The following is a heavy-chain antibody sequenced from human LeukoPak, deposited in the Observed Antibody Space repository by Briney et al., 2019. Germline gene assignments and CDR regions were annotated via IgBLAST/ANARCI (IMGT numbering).Heavy chain of an antibody. CDR1: GFTFSAYA. J-gene: IGHJ1*01. CDR2: ISPSDGST. CDR3: AKEGAITGAGTCHFQY. V-gene: IGHV3-23*01. D-gene: IGHD6-13*01. Sequence: GGSLRLSCAASGFTFSAYAMSWVRQAPGKGLEWVSAISPSDGSTYYADSVKGRFTVSRDNSKNTLYMQMNSLRAEDTAIYYCAKEGAITGAGTCHFQYWGQGTLVTVSS.